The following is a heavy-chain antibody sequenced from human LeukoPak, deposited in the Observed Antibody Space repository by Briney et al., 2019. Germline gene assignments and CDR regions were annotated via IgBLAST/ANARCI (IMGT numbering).Heavy chain of an antibody. Sequence: GASVKVSCRASGYTFTSYDINWVRQATGQGLEWMGWMNPNSGNTGYAQKFQGRVTITRNTSISTAYMELSSLRSEDTAVYYCARRALFGDSGYDYNWFDPRGQGTLVTVSS. J-gene: IGHJ5*02. CDR3: ARRALFGDSGYDYNWFDP. D-gene: IGHD5-12*01. V-gene: IGHV1-8*03. CDR2: MNPNSGNT. CDR1: GYTFTSYD.